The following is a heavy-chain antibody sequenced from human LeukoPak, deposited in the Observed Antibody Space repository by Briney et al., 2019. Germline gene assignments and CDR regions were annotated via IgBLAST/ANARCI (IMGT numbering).Heavy chain of an antibody. CDR2: ISGSSGST. CDR3: AKDRATVTTVFASDGMDV. J-gene: IGHJ6*02. CDR1: VFTLRSYA. Sequence: GGSLRLSCAPSVFTLRSYAMSGVPGAPGGGGEWVSAISGSSGSTYYADSVKGGYTISRDNSKNTLYLQMNSLRAEDTAVYYCAKDRATVTTVFASDGMDVWGQGTTVTVSS. V-gene: IGHV3-23*01. D-gene: IGHD4-11*01.